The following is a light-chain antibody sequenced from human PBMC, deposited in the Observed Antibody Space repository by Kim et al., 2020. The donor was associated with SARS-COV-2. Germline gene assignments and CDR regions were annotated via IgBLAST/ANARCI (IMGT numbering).Light chain of an antibody. CDR3: NSRDSNDNVV. V-gene: IGLV3-19*01. J-gene: IGLJ2*01. CDR1: SLRSYY. Sequence: VALGQKVRITGQRDSLRSYYATWYQQKPGQAPILVIYGKNNRPSGIPDRFSGSSSGNTASLTITGTQAGDEADYYCNSRDSNDNVVFGGGTQLTVL. CDR2: GKN.